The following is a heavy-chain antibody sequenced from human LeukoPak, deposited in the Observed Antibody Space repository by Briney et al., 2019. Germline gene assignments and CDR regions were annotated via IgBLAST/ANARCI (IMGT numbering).Heavy chain of an antibody. CDR3: ARLRSGYSFGFDY. CDR2: IYPGDSDT. V-gene: IGHV5-51*01. CDR1: GYSFTRYW. Sequence: RGESLKISCKGSGYSFTRYWIGWVRQMPGKGLEWMGIIYPGDSDTRYSPSFQGQVTISADRSISTAYLQWSSLKASDTAMYYCARLRSGYSFGFDYWGQGTLFTVSS. J-gene: IGHJ4*02. D-gene: IGHD5-18*01.